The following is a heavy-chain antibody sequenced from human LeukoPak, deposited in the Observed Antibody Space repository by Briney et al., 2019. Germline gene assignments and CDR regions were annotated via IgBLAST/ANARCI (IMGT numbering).Heavy chain of an antibody. D-gene: IGHD2-21*02. CDR1: GFTFGDYG. J-gene: IGHJ4*02. CDR3: TRDWWRLGFDY. CDR2: IRSKKVFGGAI. V-gene: IGHV3-49*03. Sequence: GGSLRLSCTAFGFTFGDYGLSWFRQAPGKGLEWIGFIRSKKVFGGAIEYAASVKGRSTFSRDDSKSIAYLQMNDLRTDDTAVYYCTRDWWRLGFDYWGQGTLVTVSS.